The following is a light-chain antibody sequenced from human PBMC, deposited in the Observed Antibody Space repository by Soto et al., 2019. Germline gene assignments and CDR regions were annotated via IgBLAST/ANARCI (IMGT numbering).Light chain of an antibody. CDR3: QQYGRSHWT. J-gene: IGKJ1*01. Sequence: EIVLTQSPDTLSLSPGDRVTLSCRASQSISSSYLAWYQQKPGQAPRLLIYGASSRAAGIPDRFSGSGSGTDFPLTISRLEPEDSAVYYCQQYGRSHWTFGQGTKVEIK. CDR2: GAS. CDR1: QSISSSY. V-gene: IGKV3-20*01.